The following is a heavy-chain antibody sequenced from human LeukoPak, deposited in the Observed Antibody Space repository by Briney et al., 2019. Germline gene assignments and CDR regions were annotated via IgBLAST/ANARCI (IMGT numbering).Heavy chain of an antibody. CDR1: GFTFSSYA. J-gene: IGHJ5*01. V-gene: IGHV3-23*01. Sequence: GGSLRLSCAASGFTFSSYAMSWVRQAPGKGLEWLSAISGGGGMTYYADSVKGRFTISRDNSKNTLYLHMNSLRAEDTAVYYCAKDRHAPGRYCSSTSCFPFDSWGQGTLVTVSS. D-gene: IGHD2-2*01. CDR3: AKDRHAPGRYCSSTSCFPFDS. CDR2: ISGGGGMT.